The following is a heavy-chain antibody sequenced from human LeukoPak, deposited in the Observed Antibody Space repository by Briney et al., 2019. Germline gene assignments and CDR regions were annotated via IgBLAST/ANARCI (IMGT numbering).Heavy chain of an antibody. CDR1: GGSFSGYY. Sequence: PSETLSLTCAVYGGSFSGYYWSWIRPPPGKGLEWIGEINHSGSTNYNPSLKSRVTISVDTSKNQFSLKLSSVTAADTAVYYCARAEYYYGSGSYYRTPFDYWGQGTLVTVSS. CDR2: INHSGST. J-gene: IGHJ4*02. V-gene: IGHV4-34*01. D-gene: IGHD3-10*01. CDR3: ARAEYYYGSGSYYRTPFDY.